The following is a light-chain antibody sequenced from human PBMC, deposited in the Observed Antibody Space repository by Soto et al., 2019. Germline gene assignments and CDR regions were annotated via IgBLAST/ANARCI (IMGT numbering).Light chain of an antibody. CDR2: DAS. V-gene: IGKV1-5*01. CDR3: QHQRT. J-gene: IGKJ1*01. Sequence: VDRVTITCRASQSISSWLAWYQQRPGKAPELLIFDASSLESGVPSRFSGSGSGTEFTLTISSLQPDDFATYYCQHQRTFGQGTKVDIK. CDR1: QSISSW.